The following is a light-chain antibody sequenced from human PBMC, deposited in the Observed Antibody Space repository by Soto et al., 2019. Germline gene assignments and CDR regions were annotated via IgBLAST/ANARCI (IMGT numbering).Light chain of an antibody. CDR2: QIS. V-gene: IGKV2-24*01. CDR3: VQFSHFPRT. CDR1: QNLVHGDGNTY. Sequence: IVLTQTPLSSPVTLGQPASISCRSSQNLVHGDGNTYLSWVQQRPGQPPRLLIYQISNRFSGVQDRFTGSGAVTDFTLTISRVEPEDVGIYSCVQFSHFPRTFGQGTTVEIK. J-gene: IGKJ1*01.